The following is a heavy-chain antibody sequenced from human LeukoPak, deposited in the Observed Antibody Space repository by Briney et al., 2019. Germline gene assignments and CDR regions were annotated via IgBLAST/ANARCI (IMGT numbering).Heavy chain of an antibody. CDR2: INSDGTTT. V-gene: IGHV3-74*01. CDR3: AVSNGGYGP. CDR1: AFNFTAYW. J-gene: IGHJ5*02. Sequence: GGSLRLSCGSTAFNFTAYWMHWVRQDPRQGLLWVARINSDGTTTNYADSVKGRFTISRDNAKNTLFLQMNSLRAEDTAVYFCAVSNGGYGPWGQGALVTVSS. D-gene: IGHD5-12*01.